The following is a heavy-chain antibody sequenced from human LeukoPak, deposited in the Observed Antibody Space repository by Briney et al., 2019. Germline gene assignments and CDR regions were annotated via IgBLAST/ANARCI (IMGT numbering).Heavy chain of an antibody. V-gene: IGHV4-4*07. J-gene: IGHJ6*03. CDR2: IYTSGST. CDR1: GGSISSYY. Sequence: SETLSLTCTVSGGSISSYYWSWIRQPAGKGLEWIGRIYTSGSTNYNPSLKSRVTMSVDTSKNQFSLKLSSVTAADTAVYYCAREVTMVRGVIIYYYYMDVWGKGTTVTISS. D-gene: IGHD3-10*01. CDR3: AREVTMVRGVIIYYYYMDV.